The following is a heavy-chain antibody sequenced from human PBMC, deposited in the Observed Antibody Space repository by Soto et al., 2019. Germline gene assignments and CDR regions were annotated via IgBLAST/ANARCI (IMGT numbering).Heavy chain of an antibody. Sequence: SETLSLTCTVSGGSISSSSYYWGWIRQPPGKGLEWIGSIYYSGSTYYNPSLKSRVTISVDTSKNQFSLKLSSVTAADTAVYYCARDSGAAAGLDYWGQGTLVTVS. CDR3: ARDSGAAAGLDY. V-gene: IGHV4-39*07. J-gene: IGHJ4*02. D-gene: IGHD6-13*01. CDR2: IYYSGST. CDR1: GGSISSSSYY.